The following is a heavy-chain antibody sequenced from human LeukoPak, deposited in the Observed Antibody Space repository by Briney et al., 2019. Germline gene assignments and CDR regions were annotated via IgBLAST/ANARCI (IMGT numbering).Heavy chain of an antibody. CDR1: GGTFSSYA. V-gene: IGHV1-69*06. Sequence: SVKVSCKASGGTFSSYAISWVRQAPGQGLEWMGRIIPKFGTAKYAQRFRGRVTITADKSTTTAYMELSSLRSEDTAVYYCVRAIYYDVMTGYYDYYSYYMDVWGDGTTVTVSS. CDR2: IIPKFGTA. J-gene: IGHJ6*03. CDR3: VRAIYYDVMTGYYDYYSYYMDV. D-gene: IGHD3-9*01.